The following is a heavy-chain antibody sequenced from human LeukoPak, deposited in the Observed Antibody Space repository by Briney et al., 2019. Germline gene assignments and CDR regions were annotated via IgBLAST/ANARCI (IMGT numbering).Heavy chain of an antibody. V-gene: IGHV4-4*07. CDR2: IYTSGRT. CDR1: GGSLRSYY. CDR3: ARDILGYCSSTSCPTRWFDP. D-gene: IGHD2-2*01. J-gene: IGHJ5*02. Sequence: KPSETPSLTRTVPGGSLRSYYWSWIPHPPREGLGWIWGIYTSGRTHYNPSLKSRVTMSVDTSKNQFSLKLSSVTAADTAVYYCARDILGYCSSTSCPTRWFDPWGQGTLVTVSS.